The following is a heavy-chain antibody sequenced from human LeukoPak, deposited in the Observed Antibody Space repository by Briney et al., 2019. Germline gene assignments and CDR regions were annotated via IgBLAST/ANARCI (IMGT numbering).Heavy chain of an antibody. D-gene: IGHD3-10*01. V-gene: IGHV3-11*01. CDR1: GFAFSDYY. J-gene: IGHJ3*02. CDR3: ARDRSSGGAFDI. CDR2: ITSSGSTI. Sequence: PGGSLRLSCAGSGFAFSDYYMTWIRQAPGKGLEWISYITSSGSTIHYADSVKGRFTISRGNAKNSVYLEMNDLRLEDTALYYCARDRSSGGAFDIWGRGTMVTVSS.